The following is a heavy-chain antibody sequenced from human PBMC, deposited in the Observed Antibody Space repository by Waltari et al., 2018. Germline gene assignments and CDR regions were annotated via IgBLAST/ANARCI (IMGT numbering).Heavy chain of an antibody. CDR3: ARGNRIFDC. J-gene: IGHJ4*02. V-gene: IGHV4-34*01. CDR1: GGSFSGYY. Sequence: QVQLQQWGAGLLKPSATLSLTCAVYGGSFSGYYWSWIRRPPGKGLEWIGELNHSGSTNFNPSLKSRVTISVDTSKSQFSLKLCSVAAADTAVYYCARGNRIFDCWGQGTLVTVSS. CDR2: LNHSGST.